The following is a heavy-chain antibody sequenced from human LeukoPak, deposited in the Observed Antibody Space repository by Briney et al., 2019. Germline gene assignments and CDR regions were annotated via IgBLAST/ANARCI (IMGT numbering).Heavy chain of an antibody. CDR2: ISGSGGST. CDR1: GFTFSSYA. Sequence: SGGSLRLSCAASGFTFSSYAMSWVRQAPGKGLEWVSAISGSGGSTYYADSVKGRFTISRDNSKNTLYLQMNSLRAEDTAVYYCAKGHVRYGDFDYWGQGTLVTVSS. J-gene: IGHJ4*02. V-gene: IGHV3-23*01. CDR3: AKGHVRYGDFDY. D-gene: IGHD4-17*01.